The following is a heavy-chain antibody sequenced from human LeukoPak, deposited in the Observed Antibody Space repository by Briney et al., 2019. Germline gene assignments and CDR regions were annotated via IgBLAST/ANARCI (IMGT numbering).Heavy chain of an antibody. D-gene: IGHD4-11*01. V-gene: IGHV4-61*10. CDR1: GGSISGSSYY. CDR2: IYYSGST. Sequence: SETLSLTCTVSGGSISGSSYYWSWIRQPAGKGPEWIGYIYYSGSTNYNPSLKSRVTISVDTSKNQFSLKLSSVTAADTAVYYCARDSLYSNYNWFDPWGQGTLVTVSS. J-gene: IGHJ5*02. CDR3: ARDSLYSNYNWFDP.